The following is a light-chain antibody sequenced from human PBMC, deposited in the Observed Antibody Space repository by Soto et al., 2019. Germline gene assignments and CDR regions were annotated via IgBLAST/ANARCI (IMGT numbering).Light chain of an antibody. J-gene: IGKJ1*01. CDR2: AAS. CDR1: QTIHKY. CDR3: QQSYCSPWT. Sequence: DIQMTQSPSSLSASVGDRVTISCRASQTIHKYLNWYQHQKGKAPKLLIYAASNLQSGVPSRFSVSGSGTDFTLAISSLQPEDCATFYGQQSYCSPWTFGQGTQVDI. V-gene: IGKV1-39*01.